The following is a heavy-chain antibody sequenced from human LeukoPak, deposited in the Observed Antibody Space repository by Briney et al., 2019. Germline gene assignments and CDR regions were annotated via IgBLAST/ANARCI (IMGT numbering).Heavy chain of an antibody. CDR2: IYYSGST. D-gene: IGHD3-22*01. CDR1: GGSNSSGGYY. CDR3: ARGYYDSSGYSLWGYDY. V-gene: IGHV4-31*03. Sequence: SETLSLTCTVSGGSNSSGGYYWSWIRQHPGKGLEWIGYIYYSGSTYYNPSLKSRVTISVDTSKNQFSLKLSSVTAADTAVYYCARGYYDSSGYSLWGYDYWGQGTLVTVSS. J-gene: IGHJ4*02.